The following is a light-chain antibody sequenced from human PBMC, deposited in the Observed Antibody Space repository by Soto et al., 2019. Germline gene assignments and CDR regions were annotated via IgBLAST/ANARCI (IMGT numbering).Light chain of an antibody. CDR2: DVS. CDR3: QQYNSYSPWT. J-gene: IGKJ1*01. CDR1: QTISNW. V-gene: IGKV1-5*01. Sequence: DLQMTQSPSTLSASVGDRVTITCRASQTISNWLAWYQQKPGMAPKLLIYDVSNLESGVPSRFSGSGSGTEFTLTISSLQPDDFATYYCQQYNSYSPWTFGQGTKVEIK.